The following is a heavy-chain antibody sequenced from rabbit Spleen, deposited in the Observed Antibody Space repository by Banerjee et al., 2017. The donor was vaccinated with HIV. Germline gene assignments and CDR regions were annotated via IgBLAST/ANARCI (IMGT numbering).Heavy chain of an antibody. D-gene: IGHD7-1*01. Sequence: QEQLVEYGGDLVQPEGSLTLTCKASGLDFSSSYWICWVRQAPGKGLEWIACISIRNEVTYYATWAKGRFTISKTSSTTVTLQVTSLTAADTATYFCARDNTDTSYYFDLWGQGTLVTVS. J-gene: IGHJ4*01. CDR2: ISIRNEVT. CDR1: GLDFSSSYW. CDR3: ARDNTDTSYYFDL. V-gene: IGHV1S45*01.